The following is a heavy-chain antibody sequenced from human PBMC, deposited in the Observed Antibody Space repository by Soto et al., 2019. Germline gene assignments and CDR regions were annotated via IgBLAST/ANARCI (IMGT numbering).Heavy chain of an antibody. D-gene: IGHD1-26*01. CDR2: IYHSGST. V-gene: IGHV4-30-2*01. J-gene: IGHJ4*02. CDR3: ARALGSNYFDY. Sequence: SETLSLTCAVSGGSISSGGYSWSWIRQPPGKGLEWIGYIYHSGSTYYNPSLKSRVTISVDRSKNQFSLKLSSVTAADTAVYYCARALGSNYFDYWGQGTLVTVSS. CDR1: GGSISSGGYS.